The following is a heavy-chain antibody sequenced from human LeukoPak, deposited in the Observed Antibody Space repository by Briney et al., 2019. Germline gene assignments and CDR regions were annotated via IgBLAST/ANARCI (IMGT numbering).Heavy chain of an antibody. CDR2: IKQDGSEK. J-gene: IGHJ4*02. D-gene: IGHD6-13*01. V-gene: IGHV3-7*01. Sequence: GGSLRLSCAASGFTFSSYWMSWVRQAPGKGLEWVANIKQDGSEKYYVDSVKGRFTISRDNAKNTLYLQMNSLRAEDTAVYYCAKALGLGIAAVKDYWGQGTLVTVSS. CDR3: AKALGLGIAAVKDY. CDR1: GFTFSSYW.